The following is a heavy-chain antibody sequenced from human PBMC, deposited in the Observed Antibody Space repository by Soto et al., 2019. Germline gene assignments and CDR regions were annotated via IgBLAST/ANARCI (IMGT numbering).Heavy chain of an antibody. Sequence: QVQLQESGPGLVKPSQTLSLTCTVSGDPMTTVGYYWTWIRQHPGQGLEWIGFISYSGSTYYSSTLKGRLAISADTSKNQFSLKLNSVTAADTAVYYCTRGDYWGQGTLVTVSS. V-gene: IGHV4-31*03. CDR1: GDPMTTVGYY. CDR3: TRGDY. J-gene: IGHJ4*02. CDR2: ISYSGST.